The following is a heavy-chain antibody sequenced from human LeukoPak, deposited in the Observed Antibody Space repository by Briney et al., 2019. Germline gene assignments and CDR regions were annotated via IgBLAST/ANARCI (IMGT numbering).Heavy chain of an antibody. Sequence: ASVKVSCKASGYTFTSYGISWVRQAPGQGLEWMGWISAYNGNTNYAQKLQGRVTMTTDTSTSTAYVELRSLRSDDTAVYYCARVIRELDDYYYYYMDVWGKGTTVTVSS. V-gene: IGHV1-18*01. CDR1: GYTFTSYG. D-gene: IGHD1-1*01. CDR3: ARVIRELDDYYYYYMDV. CDR2: ISAYNGNT. J-gene: IGHJ6*03.